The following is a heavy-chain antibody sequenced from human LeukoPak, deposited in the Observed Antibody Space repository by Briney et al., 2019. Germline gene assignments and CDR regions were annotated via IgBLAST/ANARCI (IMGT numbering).Heavy chain of an antibody. J-gene: IGHJ3*02. CDR2: IKQDGSEK. CDR3: ARDRYQLQDALDI. Sequence: PGGSLRLSCAASGFTFSSYWMSWVRQAPGKGLEWVANIKQDGSEKYYVDSVKGRFTISRDNAKNSLYLQMSSLTAGDTAIYYCARDRYQLQDALDIWGQGTMVTVSS. V-gene: IGHV3-7*01. CDR1: GFTFSSYW. D-gene: IGHD2-2*01.